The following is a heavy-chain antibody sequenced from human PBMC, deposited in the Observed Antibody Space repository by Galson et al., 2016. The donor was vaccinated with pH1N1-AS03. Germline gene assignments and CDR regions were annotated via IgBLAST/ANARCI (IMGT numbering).Heavy chain of an antibody. CDR3: ARERDSSSSSIFVY. D-gene: IGHD6-6*01. CDR1: GGTFSTNG. J-gene: IGHJ4*02. CDR2: IIPMLGRE. V-gene: IGHV1-69*04. Sequence: SVKVSCKASGGTFSTNGLTWVRQAPGQGLEWMGRIIPMLGRENYAQKFQGRVTIIADISTSTTYMELSNLTSEDTAIYYCARERDSSSSSIFVYWGQGTQVTVSS.